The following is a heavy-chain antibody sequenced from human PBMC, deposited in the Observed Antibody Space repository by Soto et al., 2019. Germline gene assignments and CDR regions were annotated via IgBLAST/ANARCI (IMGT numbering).Heavy chain of an antibody. V-gene: IGHV3-11*01. CDR2: ISSSGSTI. J-gene: IGHJ5*02. CDR3: ARDDLPFIAARPWGGWFDP. Sequence: KPGGSLRLSWAASGFTFSDYYMSWIRQAPGKGLEWVSYISSSGSTIYYADSVKGRFTISRDNAKNSLYLQMNSLRAEDTAVYYCARDDLPFIAARPWGGWFDPWGQGTLVTVSS. D-gene: IGHD6-6*01. CDR1: GFTFSDYY.